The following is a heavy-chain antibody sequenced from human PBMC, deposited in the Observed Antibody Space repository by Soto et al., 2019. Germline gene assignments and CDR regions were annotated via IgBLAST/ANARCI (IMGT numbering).Heavy chain of an antibody. D-gene: IGHD3-3*01. CDR1: GGSFSGYY. CDR2: INHSGST. Sequence: SETLSLTCAVYGGSFSGYYWSWIRQPPGKGLEWIGEINHSGSTNYNPSLKSRVTISVDTSKNQFSLKLSSVTAADTAVYYCARGDELRFLEWLYPADGWFDYWGQGTLVPVSS. V-gene: IGHV4-34*01. J-gene: IGHJ4*02. CDR3: ARGDELRFLEWLYPADGWFDY.